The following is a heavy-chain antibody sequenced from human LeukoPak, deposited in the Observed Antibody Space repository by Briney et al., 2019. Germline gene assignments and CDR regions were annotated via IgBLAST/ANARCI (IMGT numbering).Heavy chain of an antibody. D-gene: IGHD6-19*01. Sequence: GSLRLSCAASGFTFSSYAMHWVRQAPGKGLEWVAVISYDGSNKYYADSVKGRFTISRDNSKNTLYLQMNSLRAEDTAVYYCARPDLGWSSYYFDYWGQGTLVTVSS. J-gene: IGHJ4*02. CDR3: ARPDLGWSSYYFDY. CDR2: ISYDGSNK. CDR1: GFTFSSYA. V-gene: IGHV3-30-3*01.